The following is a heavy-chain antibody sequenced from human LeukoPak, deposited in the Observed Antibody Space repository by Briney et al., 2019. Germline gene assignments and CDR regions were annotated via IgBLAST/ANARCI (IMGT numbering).Heavy chain of an antibody. CDR3: ARVKRDTECSGGSCYEFDY. J-gene: IGHJ4*02. V-gene: IGHV4-59*01. CDR1: GGSICIYY. CDR2: IYYSGST. D-gene: IGHD2-15*01. Sequence: PSETLSLTCTVSGGSICIYYWSWIRQPPGKGLGWIGYIYYSGSTNYNPSLKSRVTISVDTSKNQFSLKLSSVTAADTAVYYCARVKRDTECSGGSCYEFDYWGQGTLVTVSS.